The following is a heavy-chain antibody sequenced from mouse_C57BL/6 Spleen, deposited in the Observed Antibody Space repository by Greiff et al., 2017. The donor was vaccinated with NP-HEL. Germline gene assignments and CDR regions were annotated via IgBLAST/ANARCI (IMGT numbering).Heavy chain of an antibody. D-gene: IGHD4-1*02. J-gene: IGHJ2*01. CDR2: IWSGGST. Sequence: VQLQQSGPGLVQPSQSLSITCTVSGFSLTSYGVHWVRQSPGKGLEWLGVIWSGGSTDYNAAFISRLSISKDNSKSQVFCKMNSLQADDTAIYYCARKGELRPSTGTWELGYWGKGTTLTVSS. V-gene: IGHV2-2*01. CDR1: GFSLTSYG. CDR3: ARKGELRPSTGTWELGY.